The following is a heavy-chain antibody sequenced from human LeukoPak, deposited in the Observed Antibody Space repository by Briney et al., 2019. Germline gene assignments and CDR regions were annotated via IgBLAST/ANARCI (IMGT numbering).Heavy chain of an antibody. CDR3: ASSPYSYYDFWSANTRGAFDI. CDR2: IYYSGST. V-gene: IGHV4-30-4*08. J-gene: IGHJ3*02. D-gene: IGHD3-3*01. CDR1: GGSISSGDYY. Sequence: SETLSLTCTVSGGSISSGDYYWSWIRQPPGKGLEWIGYIYYSGSTYYNPSLKSRVTISVDTSKNQFSLKLSSVTAADTAVYYCASSPYSYYDFWSANTRGAFDIWGQGTMVTVSS.